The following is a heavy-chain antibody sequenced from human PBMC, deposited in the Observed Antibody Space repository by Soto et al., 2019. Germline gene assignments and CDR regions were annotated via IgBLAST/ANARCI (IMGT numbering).Heavy chain of an antibody. J-gene: IGHJ4*02. CDR1: GGSINKNTYY. CDR2: IYHSGST. CDR3: AGRAPYESSGYHLNY. D-gene: IGHD3-22*01. Sequence: KPSETLSLTCTVSGGSINKNTYYWGWIRQPPGKGLEWIGSIYHSGSTYYNASLKSRVTMSVDTSKNQFSLKLRSVTAADTAVFYCAGRAPYESSGYHLNYWGQXTLVTVSS. V-gene: IGHV4-39*01.